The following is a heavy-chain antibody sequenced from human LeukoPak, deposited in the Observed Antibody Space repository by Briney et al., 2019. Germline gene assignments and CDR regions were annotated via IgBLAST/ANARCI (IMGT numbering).Heavy chain of an antibody. Sequence: GGSLRLSCAASGFTFSSYGMHWVRQAPGKGLEWVAFIRYDGSNKYYADSVKGRFTISRDNSKNTLYLQMNSLRAEDTALYYCARVPTVTTYDFDYWGQGTLVTVSS. D-gene: IGHD4-17*01. CDR2: IRYDGSNK. CDR1: GFTFSSYG. V-gene: IGHV3-30*02. CDR3: ARVPTVTTYDFDY. J-gene: IGHJ4*02.